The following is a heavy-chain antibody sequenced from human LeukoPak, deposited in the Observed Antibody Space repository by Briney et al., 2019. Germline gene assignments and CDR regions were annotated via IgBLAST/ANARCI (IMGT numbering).Heavy chain of an antibody. D-gene: IGHD2-2*01. V-gene: IGHV3-11*06. CDR1: GFTFSVYY. CDR3: GRFSRAPDY. J-gene: IGHJ4*02. Sequence: VGSLRVSCAASGFTFSVYYMNWMRQAPGTGLEYISYISCSSSDTNYADSVKGRFTISRDNAKKSLYLQMNSLSAEDTAVYYCGRFSRAPDYWGQGTLVTVSS. CDR2: ISCSSSDT.